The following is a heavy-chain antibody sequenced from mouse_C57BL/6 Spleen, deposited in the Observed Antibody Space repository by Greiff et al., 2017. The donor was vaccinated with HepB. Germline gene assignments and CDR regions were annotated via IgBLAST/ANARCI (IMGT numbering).Heavy chain of an antibody. V-gene: IGHV5-15*01. CDR3: ARRNDYDGLDY. CDR2: ISNLAYSI. J-gene: IGHJ2*01. CDR1: GFTFSDYG. D-gene: IGHD2-4*01. Sequence: EVKLMESGGGLVQPGGSLKLSCAASGFTFSDYGMAWVRQAPRKGPEWVAFISNLAYSIYYADTVTGRFTISRENAKNTLYLEMSSLRSEDTAMYYCARRNDYDGLDYWGQGTTLTVSS.